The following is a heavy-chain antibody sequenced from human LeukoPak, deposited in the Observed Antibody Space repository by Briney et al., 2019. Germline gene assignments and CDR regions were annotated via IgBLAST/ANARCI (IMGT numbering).Heavy chain of an antibody. V-gene: IGHV4-34*01. CDR2: INHSGST. D-gene: IGHD3-3*01. CDR3: ARRSSYYDFWSGYFGSAFDI. Sequence: SETLSLTCAVYGGSFSGYYWGWIRQPPGKGLEWIGEINHSGSTNYNPSLKSRVTISVDTSKNQFSLKLSSVTAADTAVYYCARRSSYYDFWSGYFGSAFDIWGQGTMVTVSS. J-gene: IGHJ3*02. CDR1: GGSFSGYY.